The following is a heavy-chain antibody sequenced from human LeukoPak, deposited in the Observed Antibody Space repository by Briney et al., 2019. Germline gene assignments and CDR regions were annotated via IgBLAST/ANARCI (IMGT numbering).Heavy chain of an antibody. V-gene: IGHV3-23*01. J-gene: IGHJ4*02. CDR1: GFTFGSFA. CDR3: GKTTAGYSSGQKPAWPVDY. D-gene: IGHD5-18*01. Sequence: GGSLRLSCAASGFTFGSFAMSWVRQAPGKGLDWIAGIFGSGGSPHYADSVKGRFTISRDNSKNTVYLQINSLRAEDTAVYYCGKTTAGYSSGQKPAWPVDYWGQGTLVTVSS. CDR2: IFGSGGSP.